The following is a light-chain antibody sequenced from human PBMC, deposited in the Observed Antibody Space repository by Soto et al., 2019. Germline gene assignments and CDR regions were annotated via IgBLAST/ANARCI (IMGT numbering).Light chain of an antibody. Sequence: DIQMTQSPTAVPASVEDRVTITCRASQNINTWLACYQQKPWKAPKLLILKASTLESGVPSRFSGSGSGTEFTLIISLLQPDDLVTYYCQQYNNYFGAFGQGTKVDIK. J-gene: IGKJ1*01. CDR1: QNINTW. CDR3: QQYNNYFGA. CDR2: KAS. V-gene: IGKV1-5*03.